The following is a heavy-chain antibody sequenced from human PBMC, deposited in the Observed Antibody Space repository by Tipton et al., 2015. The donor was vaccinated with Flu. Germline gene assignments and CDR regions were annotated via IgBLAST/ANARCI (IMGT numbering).Heavy chain of an antibody. D-gene: IGHD4-17*01. V-gene: IGHV1-2*02. Sequence: QMQLVQSGAEVKKPGASVKVSCKASGYTFTGYYMHWVRQAPGQGLEWMGWINPNSGGTNYAQKFQGRVTMTRDTSISTAYMELSRLRSDDPAVYSCARSLLNGDYADYWGQGTLVTVSS. CDR2: INPNSGGT. J-gene: IGHJ4*02. CDR1: GYTFTGYY. CDR3: ARSLLNGDYADY.